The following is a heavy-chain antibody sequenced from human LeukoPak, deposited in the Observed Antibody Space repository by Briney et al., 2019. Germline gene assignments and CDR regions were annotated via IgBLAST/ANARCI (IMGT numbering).Heavy chain of an antibody. Sequence: ASVKVSCKVSGYTLTELSMHWMRQAPGKGLEWMGGFDPEDGETIYAQKFQGRVTMTEDTSTDTAYMELSSLRSEDTAVYYCARDRHLGYSNAHDAFDIWGQGTMVTVSS. CDR3: ARDRHLGYSNAHDAFDI. CDR2: FDPEDGET. V-gene: IGHV1-24*01. D-gene: IGHD6-13*01. CDR1: GYTLTELS. J-gene: IGHJ3*02.